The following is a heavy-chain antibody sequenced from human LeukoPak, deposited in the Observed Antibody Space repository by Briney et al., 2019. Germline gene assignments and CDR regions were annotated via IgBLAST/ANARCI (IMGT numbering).Heavy chain of an antibody. Sequence: GASVKVSCKASGYTFTAYNIYWVRQAPGQGLEWMGWMNPNSGNTGYARKFQGRVTMTRNTSISTAYMELSSLRSEDTAVYYCARGRRCSGGSCDYYYMDVWGKGTTVTVSS. J-gene: IGHJ6*03. CDR1: GYTFTAYN. V-gene: IGHV1-8*02. D-gene: IGHD2-15*01. CDR3: ARGRRCSGGSCDYYYMDV. CDR2: MNPNSGNT.